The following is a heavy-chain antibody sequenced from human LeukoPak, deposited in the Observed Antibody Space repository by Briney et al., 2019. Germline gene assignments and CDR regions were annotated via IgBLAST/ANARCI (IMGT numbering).Heavy chain of an antibody. Sequence: TGGSLRLSCAASGYTFSDYWMSWVRQAPGKGLEWVASINEDGSDKYYVDSVKGRFTISRDNAKNSLYLQMNSLRAEDTALYYCARDTYRIDDFWGQGTLVTVSS. CDR1: GYTFSDYW. J-gene: IGHJ4*02. CDR3: ARDTYRIDDF. CDR2: INEDGSDK. V-gene: IGHV3-7*01.